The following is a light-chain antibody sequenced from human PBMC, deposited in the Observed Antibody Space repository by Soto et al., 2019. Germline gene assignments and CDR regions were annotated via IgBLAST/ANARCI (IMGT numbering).Light chain of an antibody. Sequence: DIQMTQSPSSLSASVGDRVTITCRASQDISNYLNWYQQKPGKAPNLLIYDASNLETGVPSRFSGTGSGTDFTFTISSLQPDDFATYYCQHYNSYSEAFGQGTKVDIK. CDR2: DAS. J-gene: IGKJ1*01. CDR3: QHYNSYSEA. CDR1: QDISNY. V-gene: IGKV1-33*01.